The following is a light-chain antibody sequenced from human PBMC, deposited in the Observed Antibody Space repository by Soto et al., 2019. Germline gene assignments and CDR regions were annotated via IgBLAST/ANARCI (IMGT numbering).Light chain of an antibody. CDR3: HQYGTAPLT. CDR1: ERVSSGY. CDR2: DAS. Sequence: EIVLTQSPATISLSPGERATLSCGASERVSSGYVAWYQMKAGRAPRLLIHDASTRASGIPDRFRGSKSGTDFTLTISRLEPEDFSVYYCHQYGTAPLTFGPGTKVD. J-gene: IGKJ3*01. V-gene: IGKV3D-20*01.